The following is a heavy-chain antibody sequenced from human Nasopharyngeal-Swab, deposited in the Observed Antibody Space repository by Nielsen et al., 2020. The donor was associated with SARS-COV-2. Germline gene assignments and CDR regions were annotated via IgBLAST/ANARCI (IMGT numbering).Heavy chain of an antibody. CDR2: IYNTGRT. CDR1: GASISNHY. D-gene: IGHD3-22*01. Sequence: SETLSLTCTVSGASISNHYWNWIRLPPGKGLEWIAFIYNTGRTIYNPSLQSRVTISSDTSKNQFSLNLTSVTAADMGVYFCAGGSGYRFDYWGQGALVTVSS. V-gene: IGHV4-59*08. CDR3: AGGSGYRFDY. J-gene: IGHJ4*02.